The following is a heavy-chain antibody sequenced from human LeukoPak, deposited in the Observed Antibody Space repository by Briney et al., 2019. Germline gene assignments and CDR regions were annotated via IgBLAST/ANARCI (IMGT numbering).Heavy chain of an antibody. J-gene: IGHJ4*02. CDR3: ARSYYYDSSGYFPPRY. V-gene: IGHV1-69*13. CDR1: GGTFSSYA. CDR2: IIPIFGTA. D-gene: IGHD3-22*01. Sequence: SVKVSCKASGGTFSSYAISWVRLAPGQGLEWMGGIIPIFGTANYAQKFQGRVTITADESTSTAYMELSSLRSEDTAVYYCARSYYYDSSGYFPPRYWGQGTLVTVSS.